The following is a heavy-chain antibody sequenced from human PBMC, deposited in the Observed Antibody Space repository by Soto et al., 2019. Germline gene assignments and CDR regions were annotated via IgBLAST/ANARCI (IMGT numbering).Heavy chain of an antibody. Sequence: ASVKVSCKASGYTFTSYYMHWVRQAPGQGLEWMGIINPSGGSTSYAQKFQGRVTMTRDTSTSTVYMELSSLRSEDTAVYYCARDQWFGELFTYYGMDVWGQGTTVTVSS. J-gene: IGHJ6*02. V-gene: IGHV1-46*01. CDR3: ARDQWFGELFTYYGMDV. CDR1: GYTFTSYY. CDR2: INPSGGST. D-gene: IGHD3-10*01.